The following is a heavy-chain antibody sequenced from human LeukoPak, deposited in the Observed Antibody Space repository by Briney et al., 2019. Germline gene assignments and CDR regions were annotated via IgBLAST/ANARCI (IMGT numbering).Heavy chain of an antibody. CDR1: GGSISGYY. J-gene: IGHJ5*02. Sequence: SETLSLTCTVSGGSISGYYWTWIRQPPGKGLEWIGYIYYSGSSNYNPSLKSRVTISIHTSKNQFSLNLSSVTAADTAVYYCARVFGGGRGGWFDPWGQGTLVAVSS. V-gene: IGHV4-59*01. D-gene: IGHD3-16*01. CDR2: IYYSGSS. CDR3: ARVFGGGRGGWFDP.